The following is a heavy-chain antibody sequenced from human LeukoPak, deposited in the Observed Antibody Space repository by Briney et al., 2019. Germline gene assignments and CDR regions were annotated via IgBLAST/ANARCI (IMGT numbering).Heavy chain of an antibody. V-gene: IGHV4-34*01. CDR3: ARLVGGSPDY. CDR1: GGSFSGYY. Sequence: PSETLSLTCAVYGGSFSGYYWSWIRQPPGKGLEWIGEINHSGSTNYNPSLKSRVTISVDTSKNQFSLQLNSVTPEDTGVYYCARLVGGSPDYWGQGTLVTVSS. D-gene: IGHD2-15*01. J-gene: IGHJ4*02. CDR2: INHSGST.